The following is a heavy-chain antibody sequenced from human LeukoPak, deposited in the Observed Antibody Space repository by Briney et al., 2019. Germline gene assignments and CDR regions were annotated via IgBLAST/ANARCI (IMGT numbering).Heavy chain of an antibody. CDR2: MNPNSGNT. CDR3: ASLTYYYDSSGYYYDGAFVI. D-gene: IGHD3-22*01. CDR1: GYTFTSYD. J-gene: IGHJ3*02. Sequence: GASVKVSCKASGYTFTSYDINWVRQATGQGLEWMGWMNPNSGNTGYAQKFQGRVTMTRNTSISTAYMELSSLRSEDTAVYYCASLTYYYDSSGYYYDGAFVIWGQGTMVTVSS. V-gene: IGHV1-8*01.